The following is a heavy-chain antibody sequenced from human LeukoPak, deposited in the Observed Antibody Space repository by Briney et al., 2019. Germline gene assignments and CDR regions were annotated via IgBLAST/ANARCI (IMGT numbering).Heavy chain of an antibody. CDR1: GGSISSYY. CDR2: IYTSGST. Sequence: SETLSLTCTVSGGSISSYYWSWIRRPAGKGLEWIGRIYTSGSTNYNPSLKSRVTISVDKSKIQFSLKLSSVTAADTAVYYCARGDEWYFDYWGQGTLVTVSS. CDR3: ARGDEWYFDY. V-gene: IGHV4-4*07. D-gene: IGHD3-3*01. J-gene: IGHJ4*02.